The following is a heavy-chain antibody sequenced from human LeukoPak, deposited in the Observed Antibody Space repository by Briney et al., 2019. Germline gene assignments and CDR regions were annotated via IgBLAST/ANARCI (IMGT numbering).Heavy chain of an antibody. CDR3: AKDLGPALRPLDY. CDR2: ISGSGGST. J-gene: IGHJ4*02. V-gene: IGHV3-23*01. Sequence: GGSLRLSCAASGFTFSSYAMSWVRQAPGKGLEWVSAISGSGGSTYYADSVKGRLTISRDNSKNTLYLQMNSLRAEDTAVYYCAKDLGPALRPLDYWGQGTLVTVSS. CDR1: GFTFSSYA. D-gene: IGHD2-2*01.